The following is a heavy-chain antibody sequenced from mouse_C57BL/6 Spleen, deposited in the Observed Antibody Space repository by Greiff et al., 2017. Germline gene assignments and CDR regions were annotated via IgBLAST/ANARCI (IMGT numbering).Heavy chain of an antibody. CDR3: ARRIYDGYYLYYAMDY. CDR2: ILPGSGST. D-gene: IGHD2-3*01. Sequence: QVQLKQSGAELMKPGASVKLSCKATGYTFTGYWIEWVKQRPGHGLEWIGEILPGSGSTNYNEKFKGKATFTADTSSNTAYMQLSSLTTEDSAIYYCARRIYDGYYLYYAMDYWGQGTSVTVSS. CDR1: GYTFTGYW. V-gene: IGHV1-9*01. J-gene: IGHJ4*01.